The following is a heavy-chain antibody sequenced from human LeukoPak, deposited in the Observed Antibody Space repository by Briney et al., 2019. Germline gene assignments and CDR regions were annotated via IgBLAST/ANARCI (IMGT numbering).Heavy chain of an antibody. J-gene: IGHJ4*02. CDR2: IKQDGSEK. V-gene: IGHV3-7*01. D-gene: IGHD3-3*01. CDR1: GFTFSSYW. Sequence: PGGSLRLSCAASGFTFSSYWMSWVRQAPGKGLEWVANIKQDGSEKYYVDSVKGRFSISRDNAKKSLYLQMNSLRAEDTAVYYCAKGTSNYEFWNCYPDYFDYWGQGTLVTVSS. CDR3: AKGTSNYEFWNCYPDYFDY.